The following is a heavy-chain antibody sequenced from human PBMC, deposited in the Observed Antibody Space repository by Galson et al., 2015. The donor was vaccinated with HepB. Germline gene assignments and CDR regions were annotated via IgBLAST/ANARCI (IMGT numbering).Heavy chain of an antibody. CDR3: ARDDSSGYPYGDAFDI. Sequence: SVKVSCKASGGTFSSYAISWVRQAPGQGLEWMGRIIPILGIANYAQKFQGRVTITADKSTSTAYMELSSLRSEDTAVYYCARDDSSGYPYGDAFDIWGQGTMVTVSS. D-gene: IGHD3-22*01. J-gene: IGHJ3*02. V-gene: IGHV1-69*04. CDR1: GGTFSSYA. CDR2: IIPILGIA.